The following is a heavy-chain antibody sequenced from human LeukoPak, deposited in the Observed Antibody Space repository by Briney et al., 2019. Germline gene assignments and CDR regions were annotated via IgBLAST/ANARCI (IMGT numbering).Heavy chain of an antibody. Sequence: GGSLRLSCAASGFTFSNYAISWVRQAPGKGLEWVSAISGSGGSTYYADSVKGRFTISRDNSKNTLYLQMNSLRAEDTAVYYCAKGGYDFWSGYYGFDYWGQGTLVTVSS. CDR3: AKGGYDFWSGYYGFDY. V-gene: IGHV3-23*01. D-gene: IGHD3-3*01. J-gene: IGHJ4*02. CDR1: GFTFSNYA. CDR2: ISGSGGST.